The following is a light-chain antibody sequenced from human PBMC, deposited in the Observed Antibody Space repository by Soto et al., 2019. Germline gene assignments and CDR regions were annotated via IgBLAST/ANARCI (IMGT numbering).Light chain of an antibody. CDR3: QQDGSSLRT. J-gene: IGKJ1*01. CDR1: QSVSSNY. Sequence: EIVLTQSPGTLSLSPGERATLSCRASQSVSSNYLGWYQKKPGQAPRLLIYGGSSRATGIPDRFSGSGSGTDFTLTISRLEPEDFAVYYCQQDGSSLRTFGQGTKVEMK. CDR2: GGS. V-gene: IGKV3-20*01.